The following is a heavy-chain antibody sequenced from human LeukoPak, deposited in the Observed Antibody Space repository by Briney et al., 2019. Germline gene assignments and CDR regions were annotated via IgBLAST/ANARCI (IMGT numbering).Heavy chain of an antibody. Sequence: GGSLRLSCAASGFTFSSYGMNWVRQAPGKGLEWVSGIVPSGGTTYYADPVKGRFTISRDNSKNTLYLQMNSLRAEDTAVYYCARGPSGYHNTGGQGTLVTVSS. J-gene: IGHJ4*02. V-gene: IGHV3-23*01. D-gene: IGHD5-12*01. CDR2: IVPSGGTT. CDR3: ARGPSGYHNT. CDR1: GFTFSSYG.